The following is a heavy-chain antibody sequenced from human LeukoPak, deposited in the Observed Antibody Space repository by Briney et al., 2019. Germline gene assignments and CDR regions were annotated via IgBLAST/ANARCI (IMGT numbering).Heavy chain of an antibody. D-gene: IGHD6-25*01. Sequence: GSLRLSCAASGFTFSSYTMQWVRQAPGKRLEYVSAIISNGGSNHYANSVKDRFTISRDNSKNTLYLQMGSLRAEDMAVYYCARIKEGATRSGFYYYYMDVWGKGTTVTVSS. CDR2: IISNGGSN. CDR1: GFTFSSYT. V-gene: IGHV3-64*01. J-gene: IGHJ6*03. CDR3: ARIKEGATRSGFYYYYMDV.